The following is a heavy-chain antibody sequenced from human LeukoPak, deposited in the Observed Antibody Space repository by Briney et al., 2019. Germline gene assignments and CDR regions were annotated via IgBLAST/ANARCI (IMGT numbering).Heavy chain of an antibody. V-gene: IGHV3-64*01. CDR3: ARDAEYYESSGYFHYYFDY. CDR2: ISRKGWRT. J-gene: IGHJ4*02. CDR1: GFTFSSYA. Sequence: GGTVRLSCAAWGFTFSSYAMHWVRQARGKGLEDGSAISRKGWRTHHANFVEGRFTISRDNSKNTLYLQMGSLRAEDMAVYYCARDAEYYESSGYFHYYFDYWGQGTLVTVSS. D-gene: IGHD3-22*01.